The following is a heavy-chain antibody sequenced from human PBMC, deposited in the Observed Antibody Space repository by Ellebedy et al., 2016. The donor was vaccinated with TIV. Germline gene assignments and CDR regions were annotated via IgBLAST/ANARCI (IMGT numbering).Heavy chain of an antibody. V-gene: IGHV4-59*13. CDR3: ARGPMIVVGYWYFDL. Sequence: MPSETLSLTCTVSGGSISSYYWSWIRQPPGKGLEWIGYIYYSGSTNYNPSLKSRVPISVDTSKNQFSLKLSSVTAADTAVYYCARGPMIVVGYWYFDLWGRGTLVTVSS. CDR2: IYYSGST. CDR1: GGSISSYY. D-gene: IGHD3-22*01. J-gene: IGHJ2*01.